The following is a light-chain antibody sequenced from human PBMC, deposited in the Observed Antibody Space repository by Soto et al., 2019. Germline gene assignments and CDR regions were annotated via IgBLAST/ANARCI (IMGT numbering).Light chain of an antibody. CDR2: GAS. J-gene: IGKJ1*01. CDR3: LHYKDWPRWT. Sequence: EIVLTQSPATLSVSPRERATLSCRASQTVGNTLAWYQQQPGQTPRLLIYGASTTATGIPARFSGSGSGTENALTIDRLQSEDLAGYYCLHYKDWPRWTFGQGTKG. V-gene: IGKV3-15*01. CDR1: QTVGNT.